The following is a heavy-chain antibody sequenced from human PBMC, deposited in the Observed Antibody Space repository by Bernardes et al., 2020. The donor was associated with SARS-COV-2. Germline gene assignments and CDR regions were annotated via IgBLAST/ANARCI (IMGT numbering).Heavy chain of an antibody. J-gene: IGHJ4*02. CDR1: AYTFTSYG. CDR3: ARWPSYYYDSNGYLGGCDY. Sequence: ASVKVSCKASAYTFTSYGIHWVRQAPGQRLEWLGWISAGNGYTNYSQNFQGRVTITRDTSTTTTYMELSSLKSEDTAVYFCARWPSYYYDSNGYLGGCDYRCQGNLVT. CDR2: ISAGNGYT. D-gene: IGHD3-22*01. V-gene: IGHV1-3*01.